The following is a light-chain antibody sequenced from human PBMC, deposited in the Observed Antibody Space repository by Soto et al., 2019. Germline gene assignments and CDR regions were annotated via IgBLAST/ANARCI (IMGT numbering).Light chain of an antibody. CDR1: QNVNNNY. J-gene: IGKJ4*01. Sequence: EIVLTQSPGTLSSSPGERATLSCRASQNVNNNYIAWYQQKPGLAPRLLIYSVSRRATGVPDRFSGSGSGADLTLTITGLEPEDFAVYFCQQFGSTPLTFGGGTKLEI. CDR3: QQFGSTPLT. CDR2: SVS. V-gene: IGKV3-20*01.